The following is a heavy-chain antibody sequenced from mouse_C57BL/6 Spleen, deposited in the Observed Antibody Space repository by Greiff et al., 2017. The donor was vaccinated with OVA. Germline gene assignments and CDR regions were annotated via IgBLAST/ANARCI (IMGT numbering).Heavy chain of an antibody. CDR2: ISSGSSTI. D-gene: IGHD1-1*01. J-gene: IGHJ1*03. V-gene: IGHV5-17*01. CDR3: ARKFYYYGSSYGYFDV. CDR1: GFTFSDYG. Sequence: EVKLVESGGGLVKPGGSLKLSCAASGFTFSDYGMHWVRQAPEKGLEWVAYISSGSSTIYYADTVKGRFTISRANAKNTLFLQMTSLRSEDTTMYYGARKFYYYGSSYGYFDVWGTGTTVTVAS.